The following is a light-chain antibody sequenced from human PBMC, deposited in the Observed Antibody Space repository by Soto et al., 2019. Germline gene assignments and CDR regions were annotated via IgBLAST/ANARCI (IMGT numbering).Light chain of an antibody. V-gene: IGKV1-5*03. CDR1: QRLSNW. J-gene: IGKJ4*01. CDR3: QHYNSYSFT. CDR2: KAS. Sequence: DIQMTQSPSTLSASVGDRVTITCRASQRLSNWLAWYHQKPGKAPKLLIYKASSLESGVPSRFSGSGSGTDFTLTISSLQPDDFATYYCQHYNSYSFTFGGGTTVEVK.